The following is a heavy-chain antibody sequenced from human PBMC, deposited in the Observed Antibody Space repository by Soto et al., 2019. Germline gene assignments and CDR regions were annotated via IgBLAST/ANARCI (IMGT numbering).Heavy chain of an antibody. J-gene: IGHJ5*02. V-gene: IGHV4-59*08. CDR2: IYYSGST. CDR3: AIHPYRTLSAS. CDR1: GGNSVGHY. Sequence: TVAGGNSVGHYGRWIRQTPGKGLEWIGYIYYSGSTNYNPSLKSRVTISVDTSKNQFSLKLSSVTAADTAVYYCAIHPYRTLSASWVKRSLVIVIS. D-gene: IGHD2-21*01.